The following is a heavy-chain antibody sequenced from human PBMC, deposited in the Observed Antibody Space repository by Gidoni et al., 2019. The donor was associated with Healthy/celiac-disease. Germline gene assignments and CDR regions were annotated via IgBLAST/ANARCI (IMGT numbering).Heavy chain of an antibody. Sequence: EVQLVESGGGLVQPGRSLRLSCAASGLTVDDYAMHGVRQAPGKGLEWVSGISWNSGSIGYADSVKGRFTISRDNAKNSLYLQMNSLRAEDTALYYCAKGTVGGLTYCGGDCYPYYFDYWGQGTLVTVSS. CDR1: GLTVDDYA. V-gene: IGHV3-9*01. D-gene: IGHD2-21*02. CDR2: ISWNSGSI. J-gene: IGHJ4*02. CDR3: AKGTVGGLTYCGGDCYPYYFDY.